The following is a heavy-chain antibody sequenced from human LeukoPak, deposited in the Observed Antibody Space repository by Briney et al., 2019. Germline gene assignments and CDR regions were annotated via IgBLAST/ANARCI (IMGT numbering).Heavy chain of an antibody. CDR3: AEALGDYVGFDP. CDR2: ISGSGVAT. CDR1: GFTFSDYG. V-gene: IGHV3-23*01. D-gene: IGHD4-17*01. Sequence: GGSLRLSCAASGFTFSDYGMSWVRQAPGKGLQWVSAISGSGVATYYADSVKGRFTISRDESKNTLYLQMNSLRAEDTAIYYCAEALGDYVGFDPWGQGTLVTVSS. J-gene: IGHJ5*02.